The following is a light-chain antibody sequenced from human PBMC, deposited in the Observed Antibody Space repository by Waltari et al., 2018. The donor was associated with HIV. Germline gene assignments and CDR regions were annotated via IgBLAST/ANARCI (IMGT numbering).Light chain of an antibody. V-gene: IGKV3-11*01. Sequence: IVLTQSPATLSLSLGARATLSCRASQSVSSFVAWFQQKPGQAPRLLISDASTRATGIPARYSGSGSGTDFTLTISSLEPEDFAVYYCQQRSDWPRLTFGGGTKVEIK. J-gene: IGKJ4*01. CDR3: QQRSDWPRLT. CDR2: DAS. CDR1: QSVSSF.